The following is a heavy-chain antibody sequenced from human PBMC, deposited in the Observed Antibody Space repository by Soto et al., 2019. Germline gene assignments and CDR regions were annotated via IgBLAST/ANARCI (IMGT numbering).Heavy chain of an antibody. Sequence: SVKVSCKASGGTFSSYAISWVRQAPGQGLEWMGGIIPIFGTANYAQKFQGRVTITADKSTSTAYMELSSLRSEDTAVYYCARTAAAAYYYGMDVWGQGTTVTSP. D-gene: IGHD6-13*01. J-gene: IGHJ6*02. CDR2: IIPIFGTA. CDR1: GGTFSSYA. V-gene: IGHV1-69*06. CDR3: ARTAAAAYYYGMDV.